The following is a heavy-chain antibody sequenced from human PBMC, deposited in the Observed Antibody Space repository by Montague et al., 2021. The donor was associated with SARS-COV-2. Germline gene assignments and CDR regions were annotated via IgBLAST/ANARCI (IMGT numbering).Heavy chain of an antibody. CDR3: AMAVFYYVFEYQPPSSYYYYIDV. J-gene: IGHJ6*03. Sequence: SETLSLTRTVSGGSISRYYWSWIRQPPGKGLEWIGDMYYSEGTTYNPSLKSRVTTSVDMSKNQLSLKLNTVTAADTAVYYCAMAVFYYVFEYQPPSSYYYYIDVWGKGTTVTVSS. V-gene: IGHV4-59*01. D-gene: IGHD3-3*01. CDR1: GGSISRYY. CDR2: MYYSEGT.